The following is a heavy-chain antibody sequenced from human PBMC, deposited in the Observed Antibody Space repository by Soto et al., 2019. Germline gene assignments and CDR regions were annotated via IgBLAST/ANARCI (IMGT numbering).Heavy chain of an antibody. CDR1: GYTFTSYG. CDR3: ARSVGARPNDWFDP. V-gene: IGHV1-18*01. Sequence: ASVKVSCKASGYTFTSYGISWVRQAPGQGLEWMGWISAYNGNTNYAQKLQGRVTMTTDTSTSTAYMELRSLRSDDTAVYYCARSVGARPNDWFDPWGQGTLVTVSS. D-gene: IGHD1-26*01. CDR2: ISAYNGNT. J-gene: IGHJ5*02.